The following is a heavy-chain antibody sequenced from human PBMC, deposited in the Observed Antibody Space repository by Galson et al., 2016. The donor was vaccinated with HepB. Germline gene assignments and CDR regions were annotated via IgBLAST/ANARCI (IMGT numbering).Heavy chain of an antibody. D-gene: IGHD3-16*02. Sequence: SVKVSCKASGYTFTSHYLHWMRQAPGQGLEWMGIINPSGGSTSYAQKFQGRVTMTRDTSTNTVYMELSSLRSEDTAVYYCARDPLSTYFDYWGQGTLVTVSS. CDR3: ARDPLSTYFDY. J-gene: IGHJ4*02. V-gene: IGHV1-46*01. CDR2: INPSGGST. CDR1: GYTFTSHY.